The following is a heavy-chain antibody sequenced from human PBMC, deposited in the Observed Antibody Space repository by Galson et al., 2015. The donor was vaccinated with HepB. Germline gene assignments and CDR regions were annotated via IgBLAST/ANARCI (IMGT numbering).Heavy chain of an antibody. J-gene: IGHJ6*02. CDR1: GFTFSSYA. D-gene: IGHD5-18*01. Sequence: SLRLSCAASGFTFSSYAMHWVRQAPGEGLGWVAVISYDGSNKYYADSVKGRFTISRDNSKNTLYLQMNSLRAEDTAVYYCARDRHLVTVDTAMVRDYYYYGMDVWGQGTTVTASS. CDR2: ISYDGSNK. V-gene: IGHV3-30-3*01. CDR3: ARDRHLVTVDTAMVRDYYYYGMDV.